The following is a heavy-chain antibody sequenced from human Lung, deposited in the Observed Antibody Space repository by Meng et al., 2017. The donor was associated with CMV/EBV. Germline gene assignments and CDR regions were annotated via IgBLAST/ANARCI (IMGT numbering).Heavy chain of an antibody. CDR1: GFTFSSYS. CDR3: ARDVSPRSSAYFAIFYFYALDV. V-gene: IGHV3-21*01. J-gene: IGHJ6*02. D-gene: IGHD5-12*01. Sequence: SCAASGFTFSSYSMNWVRQAPGKGLEWVSSISSCGTYIYYADSVKGQFTISRDNAQNSLYLQMNSLRAEDTAVYYCARDVSPRSSAYFAIFYFYALDVWXQGTXVTVSS. CDR2: ISSCGTYI.